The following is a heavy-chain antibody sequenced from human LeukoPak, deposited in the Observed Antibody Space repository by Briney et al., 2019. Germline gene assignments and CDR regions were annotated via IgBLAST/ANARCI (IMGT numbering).Heavy chain of an antibody. D-gene: IGHD5-24*01. CDR3: ARDRRDASNFYFYGMDV. J-gene: IGHJ6*02. V-gene: IGHV3-13*01. Sequence: GGSLRLSCAASGFTFSRYDIHWVPQAAGKGLEWVSAIGSTGITYYPDSVKGRFTISRDDAKTSVYLEMNSLRAEDTAVYFCARDRRDASNFYFYGMDVWGQGTTVTVSS. CDR1: GFTFSRYD. CDR2: IGSTGIT.